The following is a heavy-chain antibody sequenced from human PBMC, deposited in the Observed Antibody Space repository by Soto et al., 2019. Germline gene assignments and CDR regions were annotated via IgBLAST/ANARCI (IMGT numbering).Heavy chain of an antibody. CDR3: ARKEWSRRYNWFDP. V-gene: IGHV1-18*01. D-gene: IGHD3-3*01. Sequence: ASVKVSCKASGYTFTSYGISWVLQAPGQGLEWMGWISAYNGNTNYAQKLQGRVTMTTDTSTSTAYMELRSLRSDDTAVYYCARKEWSRRYNWFDPWGQGTLVTVSS. CDR2: ISAYNGNT. CDR1: GYTFTSYG. J-gene: IGHJ5*02.